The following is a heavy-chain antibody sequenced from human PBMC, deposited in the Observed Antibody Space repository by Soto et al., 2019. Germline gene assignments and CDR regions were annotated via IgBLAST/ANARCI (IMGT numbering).Heavy chain of an antibody. D-gene: IGHD3-3*01. Sequence: VASVKVSCKASGYTFTSYGISWVRQAPGQGLEWMGWISAYNGNTNYAQKLQGRVTMTTDTSTSTAYMELRSLRSDDTAVYYCARDLTILAAVKYNFDYWGQGTLVTVSS. V-gene: IGHV1-18*01. CDR2: ISAYNGNT. J-gene: IGHJ4*02. CDR3: ARDLTILAAVKYNFDY. CDR1: GYTFTSYG.